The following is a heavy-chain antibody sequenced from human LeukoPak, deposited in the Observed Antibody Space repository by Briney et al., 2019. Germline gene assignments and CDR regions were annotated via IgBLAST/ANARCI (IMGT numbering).Heavy chain of an antibody. J-gene: IGHJ5*02. D-gene: IGHD3/OR15-3a*01. CDR1: GGSISSYY. CDR2: IYYSGST. Sequence: SETLSLTCTVSGGSISSYYWSWIRHPPGKGLEWIGYIYYSGSTNYNPSLKSRVTISVDTAKNQVSLNLTSVTAADTAVYYCARQSADFWTDYAKNWFDPWGQGTLVTVSS. CDR3: ARQSADFWTDYAKNWFDP. V-gene: IGHV4-59*01.